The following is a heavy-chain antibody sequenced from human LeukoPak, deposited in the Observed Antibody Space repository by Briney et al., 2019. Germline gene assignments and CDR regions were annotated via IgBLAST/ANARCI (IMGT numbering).Heavy chain of an antibody. V-gene: IGHV4-4*07. D-gene: IGHD6-6*01. CDR1: GASISNSY. CDR2: IYASGST. CDR3: ARASLFGQLAY. Sequence: SETLSLTCTVSGASISNSYWSWIRQPAGKGLEWIGRIYASGSTYYNPSLKSRVTISVDTSKNQFSLKLSSVTAADTAVYYCARASLFGQLAYWGQGTLVTVSS. J-gene: IGHJ4*02.